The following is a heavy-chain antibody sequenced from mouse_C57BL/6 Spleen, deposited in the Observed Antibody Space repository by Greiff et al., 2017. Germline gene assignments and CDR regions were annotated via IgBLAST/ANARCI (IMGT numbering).Heavy chain of an antibody. J-gene: IGHJ2*01. Sequence: VKLMESGAELVKPGAPVRFSSKASASTIKTYYMHWLKQRTKQGREWMGRIDPGVGKTKYAPKFQGKATITADPSSTTAYHQLSSLTSEDTAVYYYSRSSGLFDYWGQGTTLTVSS. V-gene: IGHV14-2*02. CDR1: ASTIKTYY. D-gene: IGHD1-3*01. CDR2: IDPGVGKT. CDR3: SRSSGLFDY.